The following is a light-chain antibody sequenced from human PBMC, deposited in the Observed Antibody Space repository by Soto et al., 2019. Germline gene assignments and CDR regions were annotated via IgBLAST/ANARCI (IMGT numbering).Light chain of an antibody. J-gene: IGKJ4*01. V-gene: IGKV2-28*01. Sequence: DIVMTQSPLSLPVTPGEPASISCRASESLLHSNGYNYLDWYLQKPGQSPQLLIYLGSNRSSGVPDRFSGSGSGTDFTLKISRVGAEDVGVYYCMQALQTPLTFGGGTKVDI. CDR3: MQALQTPLT. CDR1: ESLLHSNGYNY. CDR2: LGS.